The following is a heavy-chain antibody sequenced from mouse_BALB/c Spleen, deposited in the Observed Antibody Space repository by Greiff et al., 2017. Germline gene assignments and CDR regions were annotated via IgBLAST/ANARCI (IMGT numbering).Heavy chain of an antibody. CDR2: IYPGDGDT. D-gene: IGHD2-14*01. V-gene: IGHV1-87*01. CDR3: ARGYAGPDY. CDR1: GYTFTSYW. Sequence: QVQLQQSGAELARPGASVKLSCKASGYTFTSYWMQWVKQRPGQGLEWIGAIYPGDGDTRYTQKFKGKATLTADKSSSTAYMQLSSLASEDSAVYYCARGYAGPDYWGQGTTLTVSS. J-gene: IGHJ2*01.